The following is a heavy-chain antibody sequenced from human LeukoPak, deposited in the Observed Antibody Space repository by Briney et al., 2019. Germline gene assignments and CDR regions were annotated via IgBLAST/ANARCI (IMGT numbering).Heavy chain of an antibody. CDR2: IYYSGST. D-gene: IGHD5-18*01. CDR1: GGSISSYY. V-gene: IGHV4-59*08. CDR3: ARQLWKHFDY. Sequence: ASETLSLTCTVSGGSISSYYWSWIRQPPGKGLEWIGYIYYSGSTNYNPSLKSRVTISVDTSKNQSSLKLNSFPGADPALYYCARQLWKHFDYWGQGTLVTVSS. J-gene: IGHJ4*02.